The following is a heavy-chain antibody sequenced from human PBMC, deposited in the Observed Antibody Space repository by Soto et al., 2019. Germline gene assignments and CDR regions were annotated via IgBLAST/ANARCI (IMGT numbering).Heavy chain of an antibody. CDR2: IGGSGSSA. J-gene: IGHJ5*02. CDR3: AKDAVAYNGEWDWFDL. CDR1: GFTFKNFA. D-gene: IGHD3-10*01. V-gene: IGHV3-23*01. Sequence: EGQLLESGGGLVQPGGSLRLSCVASGFTFKNFAMTWVRQAPGKGMEWVSAIGGSGSSANYADSVKGRFTVSRDDSKSTLYLQLRGMRVDDTALYYCAKDAVAYNGEWDWFDLWGKGTLVTVSS.